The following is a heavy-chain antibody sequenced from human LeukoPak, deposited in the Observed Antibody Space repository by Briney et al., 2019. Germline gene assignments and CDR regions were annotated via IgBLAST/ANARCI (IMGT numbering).Heavy chain of an antibody. CDR1: GFTFSSYA. D-gene: IGHD5-18*01. J-gene: IGHJ3*02. V-gene: IGHV3-30*04. CDR2: ISYDGSNK. CDR3: ARGAKEGDTKLWFPDAFDI. Sequence: TGGSLRLSCAASGFTFSSYAMHWVRQAPGKGLEWVAVISYDGSNKYYADSVKGRFTISRDNSKNTLYLQMNSLRAEDTAVYYCARGAKEGDTKLWFPDAFDIWGQGTMVTVSS.